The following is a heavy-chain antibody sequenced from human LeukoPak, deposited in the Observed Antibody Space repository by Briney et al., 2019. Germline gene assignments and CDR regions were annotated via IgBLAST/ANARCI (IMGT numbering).Heavy chain of an antibody. Sequence: PSETLSLTCSVSGDSFSNYYWTWIRQPPGKGLESIGYVYYSGSTNYNPSLKTRLHLSVDTSKNRFSLKLSSVTAADTAVYYCASSPRLTTSWFLFDSWGHGTLVTVSS. J-gene: IGHJ5*01. D-gene: IGHD2-2*01. CDR2: VYYSGST. CDR1: GDSFSNYY. V-gene: IGHV4-59*08. CDR3: ASSPRLTTSWFLFDS.